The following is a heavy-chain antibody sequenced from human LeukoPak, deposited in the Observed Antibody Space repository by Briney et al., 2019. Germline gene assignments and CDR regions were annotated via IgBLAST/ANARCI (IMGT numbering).Heavy chain of an antibody. D-gene: IGHD4-17*01. CDR3: ARGNDVGDYALDDY. Sequence: GRSLRLSCAASGFTFSDYPMHWVRQAPAGGLEWVSFISYDGTNKYYADSVKGRFIISRDNSKNTLYLQVNSLRPEDTAVYYCARGNDVGDYALDDYWGQGTLVTVST. V-gene: IGHV3-30-3*01. J-gene: IGHJ4*02. CDR2: ISYDGTNK. CDR1: GFTFSDYP.